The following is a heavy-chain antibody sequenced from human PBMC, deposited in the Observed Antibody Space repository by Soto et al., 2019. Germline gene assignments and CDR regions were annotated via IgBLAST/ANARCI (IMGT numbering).Heavy chain of an antibody. CDR2: ISYDGSNK. V-gene: IGHV3-30*18. J-gene: IGHJ6*02. Sequence: PGGSLRLSCAASGFTFSSYGMHWVRQAPGKGLEWVAVISYDGSNKYYADSVKGRFTISRDNSKNTLYLQMNSPRAEDTAVYYCAKSDYPESYYGMDVWGQGTTVTVSS. D-gene: IGHD4-17*01. CDR1: GFTFSSYG. CDR3: AKSDYPESYYGMDV.